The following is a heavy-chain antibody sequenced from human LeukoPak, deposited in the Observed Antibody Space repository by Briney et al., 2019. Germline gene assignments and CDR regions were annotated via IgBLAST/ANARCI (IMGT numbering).Heavy chain of an antibody. CDR1: GFTFSDYY. CDR2: INHSGST. V-gene: IGHV4-34*01. Sequence: GSLRLSCAVSGFTFSDYYMSWIRQPPGKGLEWIGEINHSGSTNYNPSLKSRVTISVDTSKNQFSLKLSSVTAADTAVYYCARGLRYYFDYWGQGTLVTVSS. CDR3: ARGLRYYFDY. J-gene: IGHJ4*02.